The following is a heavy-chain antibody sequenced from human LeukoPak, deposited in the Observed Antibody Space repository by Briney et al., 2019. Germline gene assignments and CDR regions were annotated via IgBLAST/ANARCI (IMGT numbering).Heavy chain of an antibody. Sequence: SETLSLTCTVSGGSISSSIYYWGWIRQPPGKELEWIGSIYYSGSPYYNPSLRSRVTISVDTSKNQFSLKLSPVTAADTAVYYCARHGYYYTSGPLFDYWGQGTLVTVSS. D-gene: IGHD3-10*01. CDR2: IYYSGSP. V-gene: IGHV4-39*01. J-gene: IGHJ4*02. CDR1: GGSISSSIYY. CDR3: ARHGYYYTSGPLFDY.